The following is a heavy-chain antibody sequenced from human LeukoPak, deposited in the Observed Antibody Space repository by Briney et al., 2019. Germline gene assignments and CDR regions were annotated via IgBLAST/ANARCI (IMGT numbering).Heavy chain of an antibody. CDR3: AKDRDYGDYLDY. D-gene: IGHD4-17*01. Sequence: GGSLRLSCAASGFSLSTYAMSWVRQAPGKGLEWVSHFGGSGGTIYYADSVKGRFTISRDNSKNTLYLQMNSLRAEDTAVYYCAKDRDYGDYLDYWGQGTLVTVSS. CDR1: GFSLSTYA. CDR2: FGGSGGTI. V-gene: IGHV3-23*01. J-gene: IGHJ4*02.